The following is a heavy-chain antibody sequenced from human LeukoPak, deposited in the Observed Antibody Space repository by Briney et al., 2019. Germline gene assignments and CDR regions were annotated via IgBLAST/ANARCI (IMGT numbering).Heavy chain of an antibody. CDR2: VGGTDGRT. CDR3: AKDGSYYFDY. Sequence: GSLRLSCAASGFTFSTYGMHWVRQAPGKGLEWVSAVGGTDGRTYYAAFVKGRFTIYRDNSKNTLYLQMNSLRAEDTAVYYCAKDGSYYFDYWGQGTLVTVSS. CDR1: GFTFSTYG. J-gene: IGHJ4*02. V-gene: IGHV3-23*01.